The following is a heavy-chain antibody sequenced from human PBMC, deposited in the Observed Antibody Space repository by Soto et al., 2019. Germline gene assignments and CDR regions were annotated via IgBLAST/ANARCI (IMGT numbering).Heavy chain of an antibody. Sequence: SETLSLTCTVSGGSISSYYWSWIRQPPGKGLEWIGYIYYSGSTYYNPSLKSRVTISVDTSKNQFSLKLSSVTAADTAVYYCARDGNYWGQGTLVTVSS. CDR1: GGSISSYY. CDR2: IYYSGST. CDR3: ARDGNY. J-gene: IGHJ4*02. V-gene: IGHV4-59*01.